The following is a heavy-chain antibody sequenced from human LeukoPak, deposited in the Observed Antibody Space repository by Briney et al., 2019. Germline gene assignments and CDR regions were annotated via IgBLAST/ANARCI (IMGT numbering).Heavy chain of an antibody. J-gene: IGHJ6*02. CDR2: IYYSGST. D-gene: IGHD3-3*01. CDR3: ARATSYYDFWSGYDYFYGMDV. CDR1: GVSISSYY. Sequence: SETLSLTCTVSGVSISSYYWSWIRQPPGKGLEWIGYIYYSGSTNYNPSLKSRVTISVDTSKNQFSLKLSSVTAADTAVYYCARATSYYDFWSGYDYFYGMDVWGQGTTVTVSS. V-gene: IGHV4-59*01.